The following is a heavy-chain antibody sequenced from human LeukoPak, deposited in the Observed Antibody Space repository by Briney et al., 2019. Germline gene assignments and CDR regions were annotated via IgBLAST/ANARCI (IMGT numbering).Heavy chain of an antibody. D-gene: IGHD2-2*01. CDR1: GFILSDYR. V-gene: IGHV3-48*01. J-gene: IGHJ6*04. CDR2: ISTTGDIK. CDR3: VRDAKEGQLLDRSV. Sequence: GGSLRLSCGASGFILSDYRMDWVRQAPGKGLERVSLISTTGDIKYYADSVKGRFTISRDNAKNSLSLQMNSLRADDTAVYYCVRDAKEGQLLDRSVWGKGTTVIVSS.